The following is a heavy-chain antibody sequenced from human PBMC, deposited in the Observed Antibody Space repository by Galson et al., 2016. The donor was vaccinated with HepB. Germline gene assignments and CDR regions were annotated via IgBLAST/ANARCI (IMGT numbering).Heavy chain of an antibody. CDR1: GFTFRNFG. CDR2: ISYDGSHK. J-gene: IGHJ6*02. CDR3: AKEVEVLYYYYGLDV. V-gene: IGHV3-30*18. Sequence: SLRLSCAASGFTFRNFGMHWVRKAPGKGLEWVASISYDGSHKYYVDSVKGRFTITRDTSKKTLFLQMNSLRAEDTAVYYCAKEVEVLYYYYGLDVWGQGTTVIVSS. D-gene: IGHD4/OR15-4a*01.